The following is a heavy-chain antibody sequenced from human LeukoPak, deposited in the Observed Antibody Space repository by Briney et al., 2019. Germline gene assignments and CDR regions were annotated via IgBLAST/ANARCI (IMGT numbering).Heavy chain of an antibody. CDR3: ARHVPGYCSSTSCSPAYWFDP. D-gene: IGHD2-2*01. V-gene: IGHV4-59*08. CDR2: IYYSGST. Sequence: TSETPSLTCTVSGGSISSYYWSWIRQPPGKGLEWIGYIYYSGSTNYNPSLKSRVAISVDTSKNQFSLKLSSVTAADTAVYYCARHVPGYCSSTSCSPAYWFDPWGQGTLVTVSS. CDR1: GGSISSYY. J-gene: IGHJ5*02.